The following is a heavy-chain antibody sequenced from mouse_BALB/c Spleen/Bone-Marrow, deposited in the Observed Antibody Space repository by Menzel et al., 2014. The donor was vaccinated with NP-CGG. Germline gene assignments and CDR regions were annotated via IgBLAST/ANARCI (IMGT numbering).Heavy chain of an antibody. CDR1: GFAFSSYD. V-gene: IGHV5-12-1*01. Sequence: EVMLVESGGGLVKPGGSLKLSCAASGFAFSSYDMSWVRQTPEKRLEWVAYISSGGGSTYYPDTVKGRFTISRDNARNTLYLQMSSLKSEDTAMYYCAREVLQDYFDYWGQGTTLTVSS. CDR3: AREVLQDYFDY. CDR2: ISSGGGST. J-gene: IGHJ2*01. D-gene: IGHD2-14*01.